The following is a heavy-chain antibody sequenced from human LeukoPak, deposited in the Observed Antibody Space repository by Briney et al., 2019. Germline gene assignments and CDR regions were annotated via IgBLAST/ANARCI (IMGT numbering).Heavy chain of an antibody. CDR3: ARGSKTAGAIYSFDY. CDR1: GFTFSSYG. D-gene: IGHD6-13*01. Sequence: GGSLRLSCAASGFTFSSYGMSWVRQAPGEGLEWVSGISVSVDSTYYADSVKGRLTISRDNSKNTVYLQMNSLRAEDTAVYYCARGSKTAGAIYSFDYWGQGTLVTVSS. CDR2: ISVSVDST. V-gene: IGHV3-23*01. J-gene: IGHJ4*02.